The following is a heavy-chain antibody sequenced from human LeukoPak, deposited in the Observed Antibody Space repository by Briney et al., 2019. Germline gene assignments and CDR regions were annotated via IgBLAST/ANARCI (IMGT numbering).Heavy chain of an antibody. V-gene: IGHV1-69*01. CDR3: ARGYCSSTSCYDGSYYYYMDV. CDR2: IIPIFGTA. J-gene: IGHJ6*03. CDR1: GGTFSSYA. D-gene: IGHD2-2*01. Sequence: GASVKVSCKASGGTFSSYAISWVRQAPGQGLEWMGGIIPIFGTANYAQKFQGRVTITADESTSTAYMELSSLRSEGTAVYYCARGYCSSTSCYDGSYYYYMDVWGKGTTVTVSS.